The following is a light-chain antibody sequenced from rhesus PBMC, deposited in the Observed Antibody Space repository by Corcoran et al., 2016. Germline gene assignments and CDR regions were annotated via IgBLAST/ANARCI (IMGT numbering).Light chain of an antibody. CDR1: QSLLHSGGKTY. V-gene: IGKV2-90*01. J-gene: IGKJ4*01. Sequence: DIVMTQTPLSLPVTPGEPASISCRYSQSLLHSGGKTYLDWYLQKPGQSPQLLIYEVSNRASGVPDRFSGSGSGTYFTLKISRVEAEDVGVYYCMQGIQLPLTFGGGTKVELK. CDR2: EVS. CDR3: MQGIQLPLT.